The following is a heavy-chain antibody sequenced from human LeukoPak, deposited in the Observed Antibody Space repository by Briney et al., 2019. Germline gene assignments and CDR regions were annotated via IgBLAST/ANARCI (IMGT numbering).Heavy chain of an antibody. J-gene: IGHJ3*02. D-gene: IGHD3-16*02. V-gene: IGHV4-61*02. CDR2: IYTSGST. CDR3: ARMPYDYVWGSYRYRSDPDAFDI. Sequence: SQTLSLTCTVSGGSISSGSYYWSWIRQPAGKGLEWIGRIYTSGSTNYNPSLKSRVTISVDTSKNQFSLKLSSVTAADTAVYYCARMPYDYVWGSYRYRSDPDAFDIWGQGTMVTVSS. CDR1: GGSISSGSYY.